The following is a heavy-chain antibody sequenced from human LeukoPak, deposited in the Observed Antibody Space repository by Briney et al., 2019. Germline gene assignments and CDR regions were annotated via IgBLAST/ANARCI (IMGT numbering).Heavy chain of an antibody. CDR1: GYTFTSYG. CDR3: ARSLNFASPMTFDY. J-gene: IGHJ4*02. Sequence: ASVKVSCKASGYTFTSYGISWVRQAPGQGLEWMGWISAYNGNTNYAQKLQGRVTITADKSTSTAYMELSSLRSEDTAMYYCARSLNFASPMTFDYWGQGTLVTVSS. CDR2: ISAYNGNT. V-gene: IGHV1-18*01. D-gene: IGHD3-16*01.